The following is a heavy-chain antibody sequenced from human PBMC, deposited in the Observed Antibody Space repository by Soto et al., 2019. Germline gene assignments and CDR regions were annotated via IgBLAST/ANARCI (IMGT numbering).Heavy chain of an antibody. J-gene: IGHJ6*03. CDR1: GFTFSSYA. Sequence: GGSLRLSCAASGFTFSSYAMSWVRQAPGKGLEWVSAISGSGGSTYYADSVKGRFTISRDNSKNTLYLQMNSLRAEDTAVYYCAKDAETGTHYYYYYMDVWGKGTTVTVSS. D-gene: IGHD1-1*01. CDR2: ISGSGGST. V-gene: IGHV3-23*01. CDR3: AKDAETGTHYYYYYMDV.